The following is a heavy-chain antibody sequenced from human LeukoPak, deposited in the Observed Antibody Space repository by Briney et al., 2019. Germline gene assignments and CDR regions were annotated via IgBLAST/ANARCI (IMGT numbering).Heavy chain of an antibody. V-gene: IGHV3-7*03. J-gene: IGHJ4*02. CDR1: GFTFSSYW. CDR3: GRGAPYSSSSGTLLFDY. Sequence: GGSLRLSCAASGFTFSSYWMSWVRQAPGKGLEWVANIKQDGSEKYYVDSVKGRFTISRDNAKNSLYLQMNSLRAEDTAVYYCGRGAPYSSSSGTLLFDYWGQGTLVTVSS. D-gene: IGHD6-6*01. CDR2: IKQDGSEK.